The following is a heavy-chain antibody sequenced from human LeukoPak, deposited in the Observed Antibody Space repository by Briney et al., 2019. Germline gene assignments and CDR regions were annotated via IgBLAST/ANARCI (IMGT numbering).Heavy chain of an antibody. J-gene: IGHJ4*02. CDR2: IIPILGIA. Sequence: ASVKVSCKASGGTFSSYAISWVRQAPGQGLEWMGRIIPILGIANYAQKFQGRVTITADKSTSTAYMELSSLRSEDTAVYYCARESGDGDKALIDYWGQGTLVTVSS. D-gene: IGHD5-24*01. CDR1: GGTFSSYA. CDR3: ARESGDGDKALIDY. V-gene: IGHV1-69*04.